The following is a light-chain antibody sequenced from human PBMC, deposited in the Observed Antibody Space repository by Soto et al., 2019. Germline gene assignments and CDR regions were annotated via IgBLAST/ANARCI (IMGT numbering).Light chain of an antibody. V-gene: IGKV1-6*01. Sequence: AIEMTQSPSSLSASVGDTVTITCRASQGVGKDLAWFQQRPGKAPKLLIIGASGLQNGVPSRFSGSGSGTDFTLTISGRQPEDFATYFCRQDFNYPWTFGQGTKVDIK. J-gene: IGKJ1*01. CDR2: GAS. CDR3: RQDFNYPWT. CDR1: QGVGKD.